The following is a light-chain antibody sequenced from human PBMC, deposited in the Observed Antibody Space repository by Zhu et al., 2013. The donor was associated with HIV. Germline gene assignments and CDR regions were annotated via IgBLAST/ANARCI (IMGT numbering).Light chain of an antibody. CDR2: QDS. V-gene: IGLV3-1*01. Sequence: SYELTQPPSVSVSPGQTASITCSGDKLGDNFASWYQQKPGQSPVLVIFQDSQRPSGIPERFSGSNSGNTVTLTISGTQPMDEANYYCQVWDSTTVFGGGTKLTVL. J-gene: IGLJ2*01. CDR1: KLGDNF. CDR3: QVWDSTTV.